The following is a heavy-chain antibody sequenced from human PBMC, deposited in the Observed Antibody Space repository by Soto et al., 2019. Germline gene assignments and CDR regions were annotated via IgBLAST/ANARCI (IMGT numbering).Heavy chain of an antibody. Sequence: QVQLQESGPGLVKPSQTLSLTCTVSGGSISSGGYYWSWIRQHPGKGLEWIGYIYYSGSTYYNPYLKSQVTISVDTSKNQFSLKLSSVTAADTAVYYCARVVVLLGWCIDYWGQGTLVTVSS. CDR2: IYYSGST. CDR3: ARVVVLLGWCIDY. V-gene: IGHV4-31*01. D-gene: IGHD3-22*01. J-gene: IGHJ4*02. CDR1: GGSISSGGYY.